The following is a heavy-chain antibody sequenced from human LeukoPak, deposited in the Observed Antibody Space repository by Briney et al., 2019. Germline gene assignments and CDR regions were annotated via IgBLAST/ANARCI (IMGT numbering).Heavy chain of an antibody. J-gene: IGHJ4*02. D-gene: IGHD3-16*02. Sequence: GGSLRLSCAASGFTFSSYWMSWVRQAPGKGLEWVANIKQDGSEKYYVDSVKGRFTISRDNAKNSLYLQMNSLRAEDTAVYYCARDAVRGYDYVWGSYRYAHFDYWGQGTLVTVSS. CDR3: ARDAVRGYDYVWGSYRYAHFDY. CDR1: GFTFSSYW. V-gene: IGHV3-7*01. CDR2: IKQDGSEK.